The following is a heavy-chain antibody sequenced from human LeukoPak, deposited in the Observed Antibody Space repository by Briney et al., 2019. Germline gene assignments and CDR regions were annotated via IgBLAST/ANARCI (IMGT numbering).Heavy chain of an antibody. CDR3: AKNGGPHGMDV. CDR1: GFTFSSTW. J-gene: IGHJ6*02. V-gene: IGHV3-7*02. CDR2: IKHDGSET. Sequence: GGSPRLSCAASGFTFSSTWMSWVRQAPGKGLEWVANIKHDGSETNYVDSVKGRFTISRDNAKNSLHLQMNSLRVEDTAVYYCAKNGGPHGMDVWGQGTTVTVSS. D-gene: IGHD3-16*01.